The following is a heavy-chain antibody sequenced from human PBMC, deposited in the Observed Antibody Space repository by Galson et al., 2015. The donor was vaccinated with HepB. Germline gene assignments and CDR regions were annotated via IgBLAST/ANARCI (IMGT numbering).Heavy chain of an antibody. CDR1: GFTFDDYT. D-gene: IGHD4-23*01. V-gene: IGHV3-43*01. Sequence: SLRLSCAASGFTFDDYTMHWVRQAPGKGLEWVSLISWDGGSTYYADSVKGRFTISRDNSKNSLYLQMNSLRTEDTALYYCAKDLGGVVVTPYYYGMDVWGQGTTVTVSS. CDR2: ISWDGGST. J-gene: IGHJ6*02. CDR3: AKDLGGVVVTPYYYGMDV.